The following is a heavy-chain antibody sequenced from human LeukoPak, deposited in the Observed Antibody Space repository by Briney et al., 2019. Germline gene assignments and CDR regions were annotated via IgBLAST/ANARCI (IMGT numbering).Heavy chain of an antibody. CDR3: AKDRAQKYYYDSSGYDNDY. CDR1: GFTFSSYG. J-gene: IGHJ4*02. D-gene: IGHD3-22*01. CDR2: ICGSGGST. Sequence: PGGSLRLSCAASGFTFSSYGMSWVRQAPGKGLEWVSAICGSGGSTYYADSVKGRFTISSDNSKNPLYLQMNTLRAEDPAVYYCAKDRAQKYYYDSSGYDNDYWGQGTLVTVSS. V-gene: IGHV3-23*01.